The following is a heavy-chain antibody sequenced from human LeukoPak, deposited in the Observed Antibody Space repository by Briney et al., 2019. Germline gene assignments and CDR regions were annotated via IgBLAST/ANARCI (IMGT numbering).Heavy chain of an antibody. Sequence: PGGSLRLSCAASGFTFNTYAMNWVRQAPGKGLEWVSVIIGNGGDIHYAGSVRGRFTISRDNSNNTLYLQMNSLRVEDTAVYYCANDRIPDGRYSIDFWGPGTLVTVSS. CDR3: ANDRIPDGRYSIDF. D-gene: IGHD5-24*01. V-gene: IGHV3-23*01. CDR2: IIGNGGDI. CDR1: GFTFNTYA. J-gene: IGHJ4*02.